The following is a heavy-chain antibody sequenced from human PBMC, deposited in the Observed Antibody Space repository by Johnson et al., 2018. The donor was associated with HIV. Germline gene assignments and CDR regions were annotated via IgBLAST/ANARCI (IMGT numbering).Heavy chain of an antibody. V-gene: IGHV3-30*04. CDR2: MWYDGSNK. Sequence: QVQLVESGGGVVQPGRSLRLSCAASGFTFSSYPMHWVRQAPGKGLEWVAAMWYDGSNKYYADSVKGRFTFSRDNSKNKLYLQMNSQRAEDTAVYYCARDLETSGWYQGTFDIWGQGTMVTVSS. CDR1: GFTFSSYP. J-gene: IGHJ3*02. CDR3: ARDLETSGWYQGTFDI. D-gene: IGHD6-19*01.